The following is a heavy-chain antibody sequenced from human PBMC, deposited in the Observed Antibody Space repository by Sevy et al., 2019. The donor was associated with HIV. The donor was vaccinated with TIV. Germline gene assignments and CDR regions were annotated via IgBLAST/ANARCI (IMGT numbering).Heavy chain of an antibody. J-gene: IGHJ4*02. CDR3: ARDPAIAAAVTFDN. Sequence: GGSLRLSCAASGFIFSSYSINWARQAPGKGLEWVSSISSSSKYIYYAYSVKGRFTISRDNAKNSLYLQMNSLRADDTAVYYCARDPAIAAAVTFDNWGQGTLVTVSS. D-gene: IGHD6-13*01. CDR2: ISSSSKYI. V-gene: IGHV3-21*06. CDR1: GFIFSSYS.